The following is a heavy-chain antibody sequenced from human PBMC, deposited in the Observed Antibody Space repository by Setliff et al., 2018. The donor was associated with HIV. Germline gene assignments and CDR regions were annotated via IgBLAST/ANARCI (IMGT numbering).Heavy chain of an antibody. CDR1: GYTFTSDY. J-gene: IGHJ1*01. CDR3: AKDAPGYCSGGICYGLYFQH. V-gene: IGHV1-46*01. Sequence: ASVKVSCKASGYTFTSDYIHWVRQAPGQGLEWMGIINPAGNPTKYGRKFQGRITMTRDTSTNTVYMELSSLRSEDTAVYYCAKDAPGYCSGGICYGLYFQHWGQGTLVTVSS. D-gene: IGHD2-15*01. CDR2: INPAGNPT.